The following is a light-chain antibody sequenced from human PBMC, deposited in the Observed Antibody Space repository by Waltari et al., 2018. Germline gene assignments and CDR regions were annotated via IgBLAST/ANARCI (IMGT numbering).Light chain of an antibody. CDR2: RAS. CDR1: QNINNL. V-gene: IGKV3-15*01. Sequence: EVVLTQSPATLSVSPAERATLSCRASQNINNLLAWYQQKPGQAPRILIYRASTRATDIPVRFSGSGSGTDFTLTISSLQSEDFAVYYCQQYNNWPITFGQGTRLEIK. J-gene: IGKJ5*01. CDR3: QQYNNWPIT.